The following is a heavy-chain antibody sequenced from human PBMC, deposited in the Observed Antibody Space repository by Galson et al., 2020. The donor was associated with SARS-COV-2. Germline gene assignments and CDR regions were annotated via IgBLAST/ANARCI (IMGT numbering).Heavy chain of an antibody. CDR2: ISYSGSS. Sequence: SETLSLTCTVSGGSISSSYYWGWIRQPPGEGLEWIGIISYSGSSYYNTSLKSRATMSVDTSMNQFSLKLTSVTAADTAVYYCARRGGSGYGSGWFDPWGQGTLVTVSS. CDR1: GGSISSSYY. V-gene: IGHV4-39*01. CDR3: ARRGGSGYGSGWFDP. D-gene: IGHD5-12*01. J-gene: IGHJ5*02.